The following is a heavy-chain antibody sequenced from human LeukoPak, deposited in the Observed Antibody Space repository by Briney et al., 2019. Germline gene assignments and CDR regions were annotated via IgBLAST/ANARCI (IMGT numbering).Heavy chain of an antibody. D-gene: IGHD2-2*02. J-gene: IGHJ6*02. CDR2: ISAYNGNT. CDR3: ARDGWEDIVVVPAAILTGMDV. Sequence: PGASVKVSCKASGYTFTSYGISWVRQAPGQGLEWMGWISAYNGNTNYAQKLQGRVTMTTDTSTSTAYMELRSLRSDDTAVYYCARDGWEDIVVVPAAILTGMDVWGQGTTVTVSS. V-gene: IGHV1-18*01. CDR1: GYTFTSYG.